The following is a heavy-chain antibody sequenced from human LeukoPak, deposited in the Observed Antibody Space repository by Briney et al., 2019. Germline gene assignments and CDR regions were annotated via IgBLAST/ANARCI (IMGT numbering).Heavy chain of an antibody. J-gene: IGHJ4*02. D-gene: IGHD3-10*01. CDR3: ARHVPGYYGSGTNDF. CDR2: IDPTDSYV. V-gene: IGHV5-10-1*01. CDR1: GYTFTTNW. Sequence: GESLRISCQASGYTFTTNWISWVRQIPGKGLEWMGTIDPTDSYVNYCPSFEGHVTISTDRSINTVYLHWGSLRASDTAMYYCARHVPGYYGSGTNDFWAQGTLVTVAS.